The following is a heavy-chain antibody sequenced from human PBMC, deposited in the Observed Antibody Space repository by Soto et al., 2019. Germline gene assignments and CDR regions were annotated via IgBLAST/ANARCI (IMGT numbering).Heavy chain of an antibody. Sequence: ITLKESGPTLVKPTQTLTLTCTYSGFSRRTTGVGVGWIRQPPGKALEWLGIIYWDDDKRYSPSLKSRLTLTSDISKSQVVLTMTNMGPVDTATYFCAHTWGLPFDYWGPGNLVIVFS. CDR1: GFSRRTTGVG. CDR2: IYWDDDK. V-gene: IGHV2-5*02. D-gene: IGHD3-16*01. CDR3: AHTWGLPFDY. J-gene: IGHJ4*02.